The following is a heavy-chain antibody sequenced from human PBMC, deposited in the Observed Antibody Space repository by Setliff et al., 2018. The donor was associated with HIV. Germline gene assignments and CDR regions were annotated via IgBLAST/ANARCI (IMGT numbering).Heavy chain of an antibody. V-gene: IGHV3-23*01. D-gene: IGHD3-10*01. CDR2: ISGSGGST. CDR1: GFSFDVYG. Sequence: PGESLKISCAASGFSFDVYGMHWVRQAPGKGLEWVATISGSGGSTYYADSVKGRFTISRDNSKNTLHLQMNSLRAEDTAVYYCTRGLGAGVPYYGMDVWGQGTTVTVSS. CDR3: TRGLGAGVPYYGMDV. J-gene: IGHJ6*02.